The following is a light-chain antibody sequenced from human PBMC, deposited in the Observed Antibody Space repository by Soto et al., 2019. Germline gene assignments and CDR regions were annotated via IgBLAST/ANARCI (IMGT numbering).Light chain of an antibody. Sequence: DVVMTQTPLSLSVAPGKPAAISCKSSQSLLHITGETFLFWYLQKPGQSPQLLIYEVSTRVSGVPDRFSGRGSGTDFTLVISRVETDDVGIYYCMQSTQLPPTFGQGTRLGIE. CDR1: QSLLHITGETF. CDR2: EVS. V-gene: IGKV2D-29*02. J-gene: IGKJ5*01. CDR3: MQSTQLPPT.